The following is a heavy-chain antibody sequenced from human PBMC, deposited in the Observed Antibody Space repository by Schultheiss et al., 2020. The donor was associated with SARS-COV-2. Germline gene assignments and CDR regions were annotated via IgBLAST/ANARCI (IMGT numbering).Heavy chain of an antibody. D-gene: IGHD3-3*01. V-gene: IGHV1-2*06. J-gene: IGHJ6*02. CDR2: LNPASGGT. Sequence: GESLKISCQASGYTFAGYYIHWVRQAPGQGLEWMGRLNPASGGTQYAQKFQGRVTMTADTSIGTAYMGLSRLTSDDTALYYCAREQFLEWSHPRPYGMDVWGQGTTVTVSS. CDR3: AREQFLEWSHPRPYGMDV. CDR1: GYTFAGYY.